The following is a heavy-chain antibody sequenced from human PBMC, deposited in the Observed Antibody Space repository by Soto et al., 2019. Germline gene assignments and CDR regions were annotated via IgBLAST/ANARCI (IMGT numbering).Heavy chain of an antibody. CDR3: ARDLPNRIAAAENWFDP. CDR2: INPSGGST. D-gene: IGHD6-13*01. CDR1: GYTFTSYY. V-gene: IGHV1-46*01. J-gene: IGHJ5*02. Sequence: ASVKVSCKASGYTFTSYYMHWVRQAPGQGLEWMGIINPSGGSTSYAQKFQGRVTMTRDTSTSTVYMELSSLRSEDTAVYYCARDLPNRIAAAENWFDPWGQGTLVTVSS.